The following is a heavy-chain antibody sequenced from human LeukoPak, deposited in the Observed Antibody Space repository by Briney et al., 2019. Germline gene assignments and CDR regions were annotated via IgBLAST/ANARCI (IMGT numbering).Heavy chain of an antibody. Sequence: SETLSLTCTVSGGSISSSSYYWGWIRQPPGKGLEWIGSIYYSGSTYYNPSLKSRVTISVDTSKNQFSLKLSSVTAADTAVYYCARRYGSGSYYNSAYYFDYWGQGTPVTVSS. CDR1: GGSISSSSYY. CDR2: IYYSGST. J-gene: IGHJ4*02. D-gene: IGHD3-10*01. CDR3: ARRYGSGSYYNSAYYFDY. V-gene: IGHV4-39*01.